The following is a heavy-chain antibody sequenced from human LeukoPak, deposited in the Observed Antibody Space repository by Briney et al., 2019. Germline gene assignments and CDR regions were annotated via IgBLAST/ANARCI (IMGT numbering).Heavy chain of an antibody. J-gene: IGHJ4*02. Sequence: SETLSLTCAVYGGSFSGYYWSWIRQPPGKGLEWIGEINHSGSTNYNPSLKSRVTISVDTSKNQFSLKLSSVTAADTAVYYCARLGPYSSGWYILTYYFDYWGQGTLVTVSS. CDR1: GGSFSGYY. CDR2: INHSGST. D-gene: IGHD6-19*01. CDR3: ARLGPYSSGWYILTYYFDY. V-gene: IGHV4-34*01.